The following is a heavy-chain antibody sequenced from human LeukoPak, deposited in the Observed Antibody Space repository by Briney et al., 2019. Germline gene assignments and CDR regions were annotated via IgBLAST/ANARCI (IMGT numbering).Heavy chain of an antibody. Sequence: KTGGSLRLSCAASGFTFSSYSMNWVRQAPGKGLEWVSSISSSSSYIHYADSVKRRFTISRDNAKNSLYVQMNSLRAEDTAVYYCGRGAYGDYNWGQGALVTVSS. CDR3: GRGAYGDYN. V-gene: IGHV3-21*01. J-gene: IGHJ4*02. CDR1: GFTFSSYS. CDR2: ISSSSSYI. D-gene: IGHD4-17*01.